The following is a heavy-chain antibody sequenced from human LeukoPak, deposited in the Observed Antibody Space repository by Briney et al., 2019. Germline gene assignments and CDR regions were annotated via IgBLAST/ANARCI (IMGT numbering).Heavy chain of an antibody. CDR3: ARTSGESTAALRAPFDY. J-gene: IGHJ4*02. Sequence: KPGGSLRLSCAASGFTFSSYAMSWVRQAPGKGLEWVSSISSSSGYKYYADSVKGRFTISRDNAKNSLYLQMDSLRAEDAAVYYCARTSGESTAALRAPFDYWGQGTLATVSS. V-gene: IGHV3-21*01. D-gene: IGHD6-6*01. CDR1: GFTFSSYA. CDR2: ISSSSGYK.